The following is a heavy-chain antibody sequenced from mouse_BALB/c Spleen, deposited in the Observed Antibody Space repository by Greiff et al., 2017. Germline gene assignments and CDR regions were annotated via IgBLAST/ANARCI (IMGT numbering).Heavy chain of an antibody. CDR1: GYTFTSYT. Sequence: VQLQQSGAELARPGASVKMSCKASGYTFTSYTMNWVKQRPGQGLEWIGYINPSSGYTNYNQKFKDKATLTADKSSSTAYMQLSSLTSEDSAVYDCARSGNYAMDYWGQGTSVTVSA. V-gene: IGHV1-4*01. CDR2: INPSSGYT. J-gene: IGHJ4*01. D-gene: IGHD1-1*02. CDR3: ARSGNYAMDY.